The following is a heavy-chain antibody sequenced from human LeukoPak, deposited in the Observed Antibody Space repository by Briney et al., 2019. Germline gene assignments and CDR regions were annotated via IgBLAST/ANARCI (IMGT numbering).Heavy chain of an antibody. Sequence: ASVKVSCKASGYSFTSHYMHWVRQAPGQGLEWMGLINPRGTSTIYAEKFQGRVTMTRDTSISTVYMELSRLISDDTAVYYCARGTRFGAASDTGYWGQGTLVTVSS. D-gene: IGHD6-13*01. CDR3: ARGTRFGAASDTGY. CDR1: GYSFTSHY. CDR2: INPRGTST. J-gene: IGHJ4*02. V-gene: IGHV1-46*01.